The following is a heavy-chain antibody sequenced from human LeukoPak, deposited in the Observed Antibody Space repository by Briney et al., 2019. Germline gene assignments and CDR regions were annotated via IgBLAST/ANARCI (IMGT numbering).Heavy chain of an antibody. V-gene: IGHV4-59*01. CDR1: GCSISSYY. Sequence: SETLSLTCTVSGCSISSYYWSWIRQPPGKGLEWIGYIYYSGSTNYNPSLKSRVTISVDTSKNQFSLKLSSVTAADTAVYYCANTYCSGGSCYPFDIWGQGTMVTVSS. D-gene: IGHD2-15*01. CDR3: ANTYCSGGSCYPFDI. J-gene: IGHJ3*02. CDR2: IYYSGST.